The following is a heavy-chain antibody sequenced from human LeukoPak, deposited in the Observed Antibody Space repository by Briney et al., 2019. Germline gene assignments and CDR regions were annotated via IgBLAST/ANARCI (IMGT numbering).Heavy chain of an antibody. V-gene: IGHV1-69*05. CDR1: GGTFSSYA. CDR3: AREVRQQLANWFDP. J-gene: IGHJ5*02. D-gene: IGHD6-13*01. CDR2: IIPIFGTA. Sequence: SVKVSCKASGGTFSSYAISWVRQAPGQGLEWVGGIIPIFGTANYAQKFQGRVTITTDESTSTAYMELSSLRSEDTAVYYCAREVRQQLANWFDPWGQGTLVTVSS.